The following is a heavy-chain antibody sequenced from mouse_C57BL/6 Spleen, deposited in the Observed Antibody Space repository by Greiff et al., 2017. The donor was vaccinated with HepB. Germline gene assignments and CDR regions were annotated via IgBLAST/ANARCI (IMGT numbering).Heavy chain of an antibody. J-gene: IGHJ4*01. D-gene: IGHD2-1*01. CDR1: GFTFSDYG. CDR3: ARRGGNNHYYAMDY. CDR2: ISSGSSTI. Sequence: EVMLVESGGGLVKPGGSLKLSCAASGFTFSDYGMHWVRQAPEKGLEWVAYISSGSSTIYYADTVKGRFTISRDNAKNTLFLQMTSVRSEDTAMYYCARRGGNNHYYAMDYWGQGTSVTVSS. V-gene: IGHV5-17*01.